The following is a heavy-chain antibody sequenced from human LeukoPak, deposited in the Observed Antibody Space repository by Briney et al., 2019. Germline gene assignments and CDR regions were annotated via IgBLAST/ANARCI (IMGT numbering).Heavy chain of an antibody. Sequence: GGSLRLSCAASGFTFSSYAMSWVRQAPGKGLEWVSAISGSGGSTYYADSVKGRFTISRDNSKNTQYLQMNSLRAEDTAVYYCAKKRRDYYDSSGYYSGSEYFQHWGQGTLVTVSS. CDR1: GFTFSSYA. J-gene: IGHJ1*01. CDR2: ISGSGGST. D-gene: IGHD3-22*01. CDR3: AKKRRDYYDSSGYYSGSEYFQH. V-gene: IGHV3-23*01.